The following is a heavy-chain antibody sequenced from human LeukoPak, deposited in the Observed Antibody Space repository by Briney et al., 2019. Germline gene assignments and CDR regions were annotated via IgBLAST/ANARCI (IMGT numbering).Heavy chain of an antibody. V-gene: IGHV4-59*01. Sequence: SETLSLTCTVSGGSISGYYWSWIRQPPGEGLEWIGYIYYSGSTNYNPSLKSQVTISVDTSKNQFSLKLSSVTAADTAVYYCARVSDAFDIWGQGTMVTVSS. CDR1: GGSISGYY. CDR2: IYYSGST. J-gene: IGHJ3*02. CDR3: ARVSDAFDI.